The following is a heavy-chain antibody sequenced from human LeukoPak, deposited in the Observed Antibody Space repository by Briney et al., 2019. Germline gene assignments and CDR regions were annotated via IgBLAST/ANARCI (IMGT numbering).Heavy chain of an antibody. J-gene: IGHJ4*02. V-gene: IGHV5-51*01. CDR3: ARQGYCSGGSCYEPFDY. CDR1: GYRFTSYW. CDR2: IYPGDSDT. D-gene: IGHD2-15*01. Sequence: GESLKISCKGSGYRFTSYWIGWVRQMPGKGLEWMGIIYPGDSDTRYSPSFQGQVTISADKSISTAYLQWSSLKASDTAMYYCARQGYCSGGSCYEPFDYWGQGTLVTVSS.